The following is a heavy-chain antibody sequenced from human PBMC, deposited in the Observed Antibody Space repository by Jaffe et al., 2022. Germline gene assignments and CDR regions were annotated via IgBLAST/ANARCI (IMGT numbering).Heavy chain of an antibody. CDR1: GFTFSSYA. D-gene: IGHD3-16*01. J-gene: IGHJ4*02. V-gene: IGHV3-23*01. Sequence: EVQLLESGGGLVQPGGSLRLSCAASGFTFSSYAMSWVRQAPGKGLEWVSAISGSGGSTYYADSVKGRFTISRDNSKNTLYLQMNSLRAEDTAVYYCAKDQRTPHTAYDYIWGSLDYWGQGTLVTVSS. CDR2: ISGSGGST. CDR3: AKDQRTPHTAYDYIWGSLDY.